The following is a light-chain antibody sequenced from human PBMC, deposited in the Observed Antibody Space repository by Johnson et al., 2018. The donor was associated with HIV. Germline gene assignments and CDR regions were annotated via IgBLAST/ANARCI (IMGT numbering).Light chain of an antibody. J-gene: IGLJ1*01. V-gene: IGLV1-51*02. CDR2: DND. Sequence: QSVLTQPPSVSVAPGRWVTVSCSGTTSNIGDHSVSWFQHLPGAAPKLLIYDNDRRPSGVPDRFSGSKSAAAATLDITGLQSGDGGDYSCATWDASLSAYVFGTGTNVTVL. CDR1: TSNIGDHS. CDR3: ATWDASLSAYV.